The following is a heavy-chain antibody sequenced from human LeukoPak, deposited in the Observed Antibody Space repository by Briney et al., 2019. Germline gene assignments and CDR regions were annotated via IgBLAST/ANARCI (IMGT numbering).Heavy chain of an antibody. J-gene: IGHJ6*03. Sequence: SETLSLTCAVYGGPFTEYFWSWIRQPPGKGLEWIGEINHRGSTKNNPSLKSRFTISRDTSKNQFSLNLSSVTAADTAMYYCTRGRWPYMAVWGKGTTVTVSS. CDR3: TRGRWPYMAV. V-gene: IGHV4-34*01. D-gene: IGHD5-24*01. CDR2: INHRGST. CDR1: GGPFTEYF.